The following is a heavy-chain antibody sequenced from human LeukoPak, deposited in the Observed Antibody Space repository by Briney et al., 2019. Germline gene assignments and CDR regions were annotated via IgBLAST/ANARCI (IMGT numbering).Heavy chain of an antibody. D-gene: IGHD2-15*01. J-gene: IGHJ4*02. Sequence: ASVKVSCKASGGTFSSYAISWVRQAPGQGLEWMGGIIPIFGTANYAQKFQGRVTMTEDTSTDTAYMELSRLRSDDTAVYYCARGEDIADYWGQGTLVTVSS. V-gene: IGHV1-69*06. CDR3: ARGEDIADY. CDR2: IIPIFGTA. CDR1: GGTFSSYA.